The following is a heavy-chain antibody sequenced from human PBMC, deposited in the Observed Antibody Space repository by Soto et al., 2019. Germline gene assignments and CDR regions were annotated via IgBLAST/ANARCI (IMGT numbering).Heavy chain of an antibody. D-gene: IGHD4-4*01. V-gene: IGHV1-2*02. CDR2: INPKSDDT. Sequence: ASVKVSCKASGYSFSDNQIHWLRRPPGQGLEWMGRINPKSDDTDYAQKFQGRVTMTRDTSIDTAYLELTGLTSDDTAIYYCARKHSLDYIRWGLDPWGQGTLVTVSS. CDR3: ARKHSLDYIRWGLDP. J-gene: IGHJ5*02. CDR1: GYSFSDNQ.